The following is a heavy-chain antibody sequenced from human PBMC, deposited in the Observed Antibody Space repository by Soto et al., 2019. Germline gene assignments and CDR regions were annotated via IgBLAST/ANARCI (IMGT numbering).Heavy chain of an antibody. J-gene: IGHJ4*02. CDR1: GFTFSSYA. CDR2: ISVSGGST. D-gene: IGHD6-13*01. Sequence: GGSLRLSCAASGFTFSSYAMSWVRQAPGRGREWLSAISVSGGSTYYEDSMKGRFTISRDNSKNTLYLQMNSLRAEDPAVYYCATGPGIADYWGQGTLVTVSS. V-gene: IGHV3-23*01. CDR3: ATGPGIADY.